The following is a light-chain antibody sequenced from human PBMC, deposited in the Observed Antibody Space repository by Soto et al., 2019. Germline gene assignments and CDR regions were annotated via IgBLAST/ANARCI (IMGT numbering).Light chain of an antibody. CDR1: QSVSSN. Sequence: EIVMTQSPGTLSVSPGERATLSCRASQSVSSNLAWYQQKPGQAPRLLIYGASTRATGIPARFSGRGSGTDFTLTISRLEPEDFAVYHCQQYGTSLWTFGQGTKVDIK. J-gene: IGKJ1*01. CDR2: GAS. V-gene: IGKV3-15*01. CDR3: QQYGTSLWT.